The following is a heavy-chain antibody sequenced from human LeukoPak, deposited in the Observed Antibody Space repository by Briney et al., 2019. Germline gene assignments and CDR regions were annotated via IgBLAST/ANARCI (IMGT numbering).Heavy chain of an antibody. CDR2: ISSRGSAI. CDR1: GFTFSTYE. J-gene: IGHJ3*02. CDR3: ARDMEPDAFDI. V-gene: IGHV3-48*03. Sequence: PGGSLRLSCAASGFTFSTYEMNWVRQAPGKGLEWVSYISSRGSAIYYADSVKGRFTIPRDIAKTSLYLQMNSLRAEDTAIYYCARDMEPDAFDIWGQGTMVTVSS. D-gene: IGHD1-1*01.